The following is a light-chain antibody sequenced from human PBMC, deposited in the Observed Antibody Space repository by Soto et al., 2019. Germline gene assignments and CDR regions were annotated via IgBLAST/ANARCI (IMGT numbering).Light chain of an antibody. CDR1: QSVSSY. CDR2: DAS. CDR3: PLRSNWLRP. J-gene: IGKJ1*01. V-gene: IGKV3-11*01. Sequence: VVLTHSPATLSLYTGERATLSCRASQSVSSYLAWYQQKPGQAPRLLIYDASNRATGIPARFSGSGSGTDFTLTICSLEPEDFAVYYCPLRSNWLRPFAHGTKVDIK.